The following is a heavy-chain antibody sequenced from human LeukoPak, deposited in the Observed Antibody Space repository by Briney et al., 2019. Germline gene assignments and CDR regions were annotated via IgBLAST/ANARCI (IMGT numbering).Heavy chain of an antibody. CDR3: ARGGDSSSWFDC. J-gene: IGHJ4*02. CDR2: IYYSGST. V-gene: IGHV4-59*01. D-gene: IGHD6-13*01. CDR1: GGSISSYY. Sequence: SETLSLTCTVSGGSISSYYWSWIRQPPGKGLEWIGYIYYSGSTNYNPSLKSRVTISVDTSKNQFSLKLSSVTAADTAVYYCARGGDSSSWFDCWGQGTLVTVSS.